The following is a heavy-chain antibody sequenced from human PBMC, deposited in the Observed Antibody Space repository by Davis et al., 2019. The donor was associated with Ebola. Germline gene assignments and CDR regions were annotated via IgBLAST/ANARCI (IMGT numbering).Heavy chain of an antibody. CDR3: ARTMVRGVIWFDP. D-gene: IGHD3-10*01. J-gene: IGHJ5*02. Sequence: GESLKISCQGSGYSFTSYWISWVRQAPGKGLEWVANIKQDGSEKYYVDSVKGRFTISRDNAKNSLYLQMNSLRAEDTAVYYCARTMVRGVIWFDPWGQGTLVTVSS. V-gene: IGHV3-7*01. CDR1: GYSFTSYW. CDR2: IKQDGSEK.